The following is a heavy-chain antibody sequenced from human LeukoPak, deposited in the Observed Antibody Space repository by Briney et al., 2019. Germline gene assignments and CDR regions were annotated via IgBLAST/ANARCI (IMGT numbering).Heavy chain of an antibody. V-gene: IGHV1-46*01. CDR2: INPFGGTT. CDR1: AYTFTSYY. CDR3: ARDRGSLLWFGENAFDI. D-gene: IGHD3-10*01. J-gene: IGHJ3*02. Sequence: ASVKVSCKASAYTFTSYYMHWVRQAPGQGLEWMGVINPFGGTTSYAQKFQGWVTMTRDTSISTAYMELSRLRSDDTAVYYCARDRGSLLWFGENAFDIWGQGTMVTVSS.